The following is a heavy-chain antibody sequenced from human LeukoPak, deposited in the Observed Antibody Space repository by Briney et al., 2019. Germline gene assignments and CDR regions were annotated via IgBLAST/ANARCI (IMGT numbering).Heavy chain of an antibody. D-gene: IGHD3-3*01. CDR3: ASSYYDFWSGYFSSH. Sequence: SETLSLTCTVYGGSFSGYYWSWIRRPPGKGLEWIGEINHSGSTNYNPSLKSRVTISVDTSKNQFSLKLSSVTAADTAVYYCASSYYDFWSGYFSSHWGQGTLVTVSS. CDR2: INHSGST. V-gene: IGHV4-34*01. J-gene: IGHJ4*02. CDR1: GGSFSGYY.